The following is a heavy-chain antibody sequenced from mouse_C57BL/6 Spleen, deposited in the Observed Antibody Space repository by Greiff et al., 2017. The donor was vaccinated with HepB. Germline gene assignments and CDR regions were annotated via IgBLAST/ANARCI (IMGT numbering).Heavy chain of an antibody. CDR2: ISSGGSYT. CDR1: GFTFSSYG. D-gene: IGHD1-1*01. Sequence: DVKLQESGGDLVKPGGSLKLSCAASGFTFSSYGMSWVRQTPDKRLEWVATISSGGSYTYYPDSVKGRFTISRDNAKNTLYLQMSSLKSEDTAMYYCARQGYYGSSYDWYFDVWGTGTTVTVSS. J-gene: IGHJ1*03. V-gene: IGHV5-6*02. CDR3: ARQGYYGSSYDWYFDV.